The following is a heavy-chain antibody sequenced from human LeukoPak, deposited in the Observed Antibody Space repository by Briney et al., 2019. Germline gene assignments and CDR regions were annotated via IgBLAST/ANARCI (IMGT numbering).Heavy chain of an antibody. V-gene: IGHV4-4*07. J-gene: IGHJ4*02. CDR3: ARDSGEYSDGYRELCYFDY. CDR2: MYTSGRT. D-gene: IGHD5-24*01. Sequence: KSSETLSLTCTVSGGSISMYYWSWIRQPDGGGLEWVGRMYTSGRTTYHRCLRSEVTMPVDTSKNQFSLKLSSVTAADTTVYYCARDSGEYSDGYRELCYFDYWGQGTLVTVSS. CDR1: GGSISMYY.